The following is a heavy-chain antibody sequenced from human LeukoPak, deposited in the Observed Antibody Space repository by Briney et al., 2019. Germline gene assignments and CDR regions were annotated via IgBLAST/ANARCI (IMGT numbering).Heavy chain of an antibody. CDR3: ARVTGIAAADTFDY. CDR1: GGSISSYY. J-gene: IGHJ4*02. V-gene: IGHV4-59*01. CDR2: IYYSGST. Sequence: PSETLSLTCTVSGGSISSYYWSWIRQPPGKGLEWIGYIYYSGSTNYNPSLKSRVTISVDTSKNQFSLKLSSVTAADTAVYYCARVTGIAAADTFDYWGQGTLVTVPS. D-gene: IGHD6-13*01.